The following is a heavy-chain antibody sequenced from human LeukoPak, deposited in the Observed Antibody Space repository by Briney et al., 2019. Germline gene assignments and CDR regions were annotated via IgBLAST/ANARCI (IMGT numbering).Heavy chain of an antibody. J-gene: IGHJ5*02. CDR1: GGSISSSSYY. Sequence: SETLSLTCTVSGGSISSSSYYWGWIRQPPGKGLEWIGSIYYSGSTYYNPSLKSRVTISVDTSKNQFSLKLSSVTAADTAVYYCARDQTATGWFDPWGQGTLVTVSS. CDR2: IYYSGST. CDR3: ARDQTATGWFDP. V-gene: IGHV4-39*07. D-gene: IGHD5-24*01.